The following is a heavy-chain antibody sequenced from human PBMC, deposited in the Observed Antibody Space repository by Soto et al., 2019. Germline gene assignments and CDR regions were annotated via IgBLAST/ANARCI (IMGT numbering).Heavy chain of an antibody. D-gene: IGHD3-9*01. CDR3: ARGTPARLRYFDWLSSQV. V-gene: IGHV4-59*01. CDR2: IYYSGST. Sequence: SETLSLTCTVSGGSISSYYWSWIRQPPGKGLEWIGYIYYSGSTNYNPSLKSRVTISVDTSKNQFSLKLSSVTAADTAVYYCARGTPARLRYFDWLSSQVWGQGTLVT. J-gene: IGHJ4*02. CDR1: GGSISSYY.